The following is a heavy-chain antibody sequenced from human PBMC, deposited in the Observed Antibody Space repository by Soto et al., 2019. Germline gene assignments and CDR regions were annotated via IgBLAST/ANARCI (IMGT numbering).Heavy chain of an antibody. J-gene: IGHJ4*02. V-gene: IGHV3-11*06. D-gene: IGHD3-3*01. CDR3: ARDLDDFWSGYPY. CDR1: GFTFSDYY. Sequence: PGGSLRLSCAASGFTFSDYYMSWIRQAPGKGLEWVSYISSSSSYTNYADSVKGRFTISRDNAKNSLYLQMNSLRAEDTAVYYCARDLDDFWSGYPYWGQGTLVTVSS. CDR2: ISSSSSYT.